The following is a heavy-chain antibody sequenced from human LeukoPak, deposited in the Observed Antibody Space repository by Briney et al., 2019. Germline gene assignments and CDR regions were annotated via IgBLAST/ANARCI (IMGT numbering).Heavy chain of an antibody. J-gene: IGHJ4*02. CDR3: ARVGSSWALDY. D-gene: IGHD6-13*01. CDR2: ISSSSSYI. V-gene: IGHV3-21*01. Sequence: GGSLRLSCAASGFTFSSYSMNWVRQAPGKGLEWVSSISSSSSYIYYADSVKGRLTISRDNAKNSLYLQMNSLRAEDTAVFYCARVGSSWALDYWGRGTLVTVSS. CDR1: GFTFSSYS.